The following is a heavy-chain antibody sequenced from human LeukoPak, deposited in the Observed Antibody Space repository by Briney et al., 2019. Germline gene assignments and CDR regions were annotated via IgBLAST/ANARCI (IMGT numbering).Heavy chain of an antibody. CDR3: QLLPQVGATRGNWFDP. D-gene: IGHD1-26*01. CDR1: GFTFSSYG. V-gene: IGHV3-30*02. Sequence: PGGSLRLSCAASGFTFSSYGMHWVRQAPGKGLEWVAFIRYDGSNKYYADSVKGRFTISRDNSKNTLYLQMNSLRAEDTAVYYCQLLPQVGATRGNWFDPWGQGTLVTVSS. J-gene: IGHJ5*02. CDR2: IRYDGSNK.